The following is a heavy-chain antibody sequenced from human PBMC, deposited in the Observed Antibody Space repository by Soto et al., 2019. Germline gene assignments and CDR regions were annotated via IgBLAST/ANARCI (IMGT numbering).Heavy chain of an antibody. J-gene: IGHJ6*02. Sequence: EVQLVESGGGLVQPGRSLRLSCAASGFTFDDYAMHWVRQAPGKGLEWVSGISGSGGSTYYADSVKGRFTISRDNSKNALSVQRNSLGAEDTAVYYCAKHPRGRGGPSNGGDVWGQGTTVTVSS. CDR1: GFTFDDYA. CDR3: AKHPRGRGGPSNGGDV. D-gene: IGHD3-16*01. V-gene: IGHV3-23*04. CDR2: ISGSGGST.